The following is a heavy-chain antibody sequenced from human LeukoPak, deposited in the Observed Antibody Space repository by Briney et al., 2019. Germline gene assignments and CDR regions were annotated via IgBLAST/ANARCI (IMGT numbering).Heavy chain of an antibody. Sequence: GGSLRLSCAASGFTFSSYWMHWVRQAPGKGLVWVSRINSDGSSTSYADSVKGRFTISRDNAKNTLYLQMNSLRAEDTAVYYCARDPWFGELSSWFDPWGQGTLVTVSS. CDR3: ARDPWFGELSSWFDP. V-gene: IGHV3-74*01. CDR2: INSDGSST. J-gene: IGHJ5*02. D-gene: IGHD3-10*01. CDR1: GFTFSSYW.